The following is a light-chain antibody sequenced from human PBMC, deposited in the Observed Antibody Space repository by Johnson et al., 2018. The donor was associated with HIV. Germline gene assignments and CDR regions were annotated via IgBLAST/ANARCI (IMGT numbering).Light chain of an antibody. CDR2: KNN. CDR1: SSTFGNSY. J-gene: IGLJ1*01. V-gene: IGLV1-51*02. CDR3: GTWDNSLNVYV. Sequence: QSVLTQPPSVSAAPGQRVTISCSGTSSTFGNSYISWYQLLPGSPPKLLIFKNNERPSGIPDRFSGSKSGTTATLDITGLQTGDEADYYCGTWDNSLNVYVFGTGTKVTVL.